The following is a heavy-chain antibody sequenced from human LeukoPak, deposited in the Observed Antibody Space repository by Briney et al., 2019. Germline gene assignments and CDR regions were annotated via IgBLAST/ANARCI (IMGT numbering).Heavy chain of an antibody. CDR2: TYYSGTT. V-gene: IGHV4-39*01. CDR1: GGSISSSFYY. Sequence: SETLSLTCTVSGGSISSSFYYWGWLRQPPGKGLEWIGSTYYSGTTYYKPSLKSRVSVSVDTSKNQLSLNLTSVTAADTALYYCARHGYYYYTSGYFGYWGQGILVTISS. CDR3: ARHGYYYYTSGYFGY. J-gene: IGHJ4*02. D-gene: IGHD3-22*01.